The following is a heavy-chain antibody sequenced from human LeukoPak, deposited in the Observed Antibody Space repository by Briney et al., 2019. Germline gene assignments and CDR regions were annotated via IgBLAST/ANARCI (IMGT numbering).Heavy chain of an antibody. CDR2: IKQDGSEK. D-gene: IGHD3-16*01. V-gene: IGHV3-7*03. CDR3: ARGGGLDV. J-gene: IGHJ6*02. CDR1: GFTFSSYW. Sequence: GSLRLSCAASGFTFSSYWMNWVRQAPGKGLEWVASIKQDGSEKYYVDSVKGRFTISRDNAKNSLYLQMSNLRAEDTAVYFCARGGGLDVWGQGATVTVSS.